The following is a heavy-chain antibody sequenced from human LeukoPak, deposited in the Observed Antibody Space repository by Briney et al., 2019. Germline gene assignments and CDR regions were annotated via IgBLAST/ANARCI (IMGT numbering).Heavy chain of an antibody. Sequence: ASVKVSCKASGGTFSSYAISWVRQAPGQGIEWMGRIIPIFGTANYAQKFQGRVTINKDEYTSTGYMEMRSLRSGDTAVYYCARDKMTTVTKPHYYYYYYMDVWGKGTTVTVSS. D-gene: IGHD4-17*01. V-gene: IGHV1-69*05. CDR1: GGTFSSYA. J-gene: IGHJ6*03. CDR2: IIPIFGTA. CDR3: ARDKMTTVTKPHYYYYYYMDV.